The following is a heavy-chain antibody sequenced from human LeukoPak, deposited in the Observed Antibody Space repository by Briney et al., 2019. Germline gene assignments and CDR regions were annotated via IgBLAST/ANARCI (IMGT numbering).Heavy chain of an antibody. J-gene: IGHJ4*02. CDR3: ARGDSASKIDY. CDR2: IKEDGSEK. Sequence: GGSLRLSCAASGFPLSHYWMSWVRQTPAKGLEWVANIKEDGSEKYSADSVKGRFTISRDNAKNALYLQMNSRRVEDTAVYLCARGDSASKIDYWGQGTLVTVSS. CDR1: GFPLSHYW. D-gene: IGHD1-26*01. V-gene: IGHV3-7*01.